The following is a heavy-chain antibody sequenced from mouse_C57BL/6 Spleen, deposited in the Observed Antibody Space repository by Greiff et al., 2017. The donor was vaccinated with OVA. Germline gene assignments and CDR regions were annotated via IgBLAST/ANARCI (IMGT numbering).Heavy chain of an antibody. CDR1: GFTFSSYG. V-gene: IGHV5-6*01. J-gene: IGHJ1*03. CDR2: ISSGGSYT. Sequence: EVQGVESGGDLVKPGGSLKLSCAASGFTFSSYGMSWVRQTPDKRLEWVATISSGGSYTYYPDSVTGRFTISRDNAKNTLYLQMRSLTSEDTARSYCARCDPHYCCSDGVWGTGTTVTVSS. D-gene: IGHD1-2*01. CDR3: ARCDPHYCCSDGV.